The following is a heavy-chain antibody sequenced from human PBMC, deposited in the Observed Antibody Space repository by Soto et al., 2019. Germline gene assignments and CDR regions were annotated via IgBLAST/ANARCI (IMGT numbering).Heavy chain of an antibody. J-gene: IGHJ4*02. V-gene: IGHV5-10-1*01. Sequence: PGESLKISCKGSGYTFTNYWITWVRQMPGKGLEWMGRIDPSDSYTTYSPSFQGHVTISADKSISSAYLQWSSLKASDSGMYYWAWGRAIAPPDYWGQGALVTVSS. D-gene: IGHD3-16*01. CDR2: IDPSDSYT. CDR3: AWGRAIAPPDY. CDR1: GYTFTNYW.